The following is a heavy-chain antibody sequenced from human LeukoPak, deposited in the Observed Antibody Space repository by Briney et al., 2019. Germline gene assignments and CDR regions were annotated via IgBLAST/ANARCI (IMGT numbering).Heavy chain of an antibody. Sequence: GGSLRLSCAASGFTFDDYAMHWVRQAPGKGLEWVSGISWNSGSIGYADSVKGRFTISRDNARNSLYLQMNSLRAEDTALYYCAKDWGAYCGGDCYLDYWGQGTLVTVSS. CDR3: AKDWGAYCGGDCYLDY. J-gene: IGHJ4*02. D-gene: IGHD2-21*02. CDR2: ISWNSGSI. V-gene: IGHV3-9*01. CDR1: GFTFDDYA.